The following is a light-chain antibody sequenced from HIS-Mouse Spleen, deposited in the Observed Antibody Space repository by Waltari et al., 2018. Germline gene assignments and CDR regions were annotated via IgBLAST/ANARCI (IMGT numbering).Light chain of an antibody. CDR1: NIGSKR. V-gene: IGLV3-21*03. CDR2: DDS. CDR3: QVWDSSSDHVV. Sequence: SYVLTQPPSVSVAPGKTARITCGGNNIGSKRVHWYQQKPGQAPVRVGYDDSHRPSGIPERFSGSNSGNTATLTISRVEAGDEADYYCQVWDSSSDHVVFGGGTKLTVL. J-gene: IGLJ2*01.